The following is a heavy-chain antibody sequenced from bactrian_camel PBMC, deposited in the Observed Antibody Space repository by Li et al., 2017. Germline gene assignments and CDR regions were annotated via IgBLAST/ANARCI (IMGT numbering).Heavy chain of an antibody. CDR1: GYTDNDRC. D-gene: IGHD2*01. Sequence: DVQLVESGGGSVQAGGSLRLSCAASGYTDNDRCMGWFRQAPGKEREVVATISKGGHNIYYTESVRGRFAISKDKPSSTVYLQMNSLKPEDTAMYFCNTQFNRTDCFYNFYGRGTQVTVS. CDR2: ISKGGHNI. V-gene: IGHV3S40*01. J-gene: IGHJ4*01.